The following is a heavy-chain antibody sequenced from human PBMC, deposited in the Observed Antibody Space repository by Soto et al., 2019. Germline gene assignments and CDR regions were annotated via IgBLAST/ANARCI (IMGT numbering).Heavy chain of an antibody. CDR3: ERGVLLCCGGDARYFDY. V-gene: IGHV1-8*01. J-gene: IGHJ4*02. Sequence: QVQLVQSGAEVKKPGASVKVSCKASGYTFTSYDINWVRQATGQGLEWMGWMNPNSGNTGYAQKFQGRVTMTRNTSISTAYRELSSLRSEDTAVYYCERGVLLCCGGDARYFDYFGQGTLVTGSS. D-gene: IGHD3-10*01. CDR1: GYTFTSYD. CDR2: MNPNSGNT.